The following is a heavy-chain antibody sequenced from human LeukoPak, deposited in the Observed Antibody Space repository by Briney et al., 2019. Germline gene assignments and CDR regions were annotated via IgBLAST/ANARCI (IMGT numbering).Heavy chain of an antibody. J-gene: IGHJ3*02. Sequence: ASVKVSCKTSGYTFTGHYMHWVRQAPGQGLEWMGWINPNTDATNYAQKFQGRVTMTRDTSISTAYMELSRLRSDDTAVYYCARLTRQGRAFDIWGQGTMVTVSS. CDR1: GYTFTGHY. CDR2: INPNTDAT. V-gene: IGHV1-2*02. CDR3: ARLTRQGRAFDI. D-gene: IGHD3-10*01.